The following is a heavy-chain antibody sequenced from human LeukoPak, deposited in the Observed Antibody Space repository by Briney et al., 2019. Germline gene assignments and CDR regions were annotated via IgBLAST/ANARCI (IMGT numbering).Heavy chain of an antibody. CDR2: IKSKTDGGTT. D-gene: IGHD3-22*01. CDR1: GFTFSNAW. Sequence: PGGSLRLSCAASGFTFSNAWMSWVRQAQGKGLEWVGRIKSKTDGGTTDYAAPVRGRFTISRDDSKNTLYLQMNSLRAEDTAVYYCARDDYYDSSGHFDYWGQGTLVTVSS. CDR3: ARDDYYDSSGHFDY. J-gene: IGHJ4*02. V-gene: IGHV3-15*01.